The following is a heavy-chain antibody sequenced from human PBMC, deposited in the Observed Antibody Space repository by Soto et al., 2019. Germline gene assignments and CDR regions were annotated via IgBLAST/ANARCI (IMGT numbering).Heavy chain of an antibody. D-gene: IGHD2-2*01. CDR1: GGPFSSYA. CDR2: IIPIFGTA. J-gene: IGHJ4*02. CDR3: ARDPVDCSSTSCYGSLYYFDY. V-gene: IGHV1-69*01. Sequence: VKVSCKASGGPFSSYAISWVRQAPGQGLEWMGGIIPIFGTANYAQKFQGRVTITADESTSTAYMELSSLRSEDTAVYYCARDPVDCSSTSCYGSLYYFDYWGQGTLVTVSS.